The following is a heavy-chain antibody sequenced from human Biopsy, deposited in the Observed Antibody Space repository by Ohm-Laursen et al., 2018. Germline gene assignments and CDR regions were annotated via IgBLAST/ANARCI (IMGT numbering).Heavy chain of an antibody. Sequence: TLSLTCKVYGKTFRDYYWSWIRQPPGKGLEWIGQINQSGRTNYNPSLKSRVNISADKSNNQFSLKLTSVTSADTAVYFCGNEVHGRDYWGLGALVTVSS. J-gene: IGHJ4*02. CDR2: INQSGRT. V-gene: IGHV4-34*08. D-gene: IGHD2-15*01. CDR3: GNEVHGRDY. CDR1: GKTFRDYY.